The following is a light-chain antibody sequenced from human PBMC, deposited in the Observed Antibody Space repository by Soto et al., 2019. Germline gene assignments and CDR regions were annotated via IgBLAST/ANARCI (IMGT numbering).Light chain of an antibody. CDR2: GAS. V-gene: IGKV3-15*01. CDR1: QSVNNN. Sequence: EIVLTQSPATLSVSPGERAPLSCRASQSVNNNLAWYQQKPGQAPRLLIYGASTRATGIPARFSGGGSGTQFTLTINSLQSEDFAIYYCQRYNNWPLTFGGGTKVDI. CDR3: QRYNNWPLT. J-gene: IGKJ4*01.